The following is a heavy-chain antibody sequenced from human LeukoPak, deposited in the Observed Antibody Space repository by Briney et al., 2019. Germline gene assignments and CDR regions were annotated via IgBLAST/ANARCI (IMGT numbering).Heavy chain of an antibody. J-gene: IGHJ5*02. CDR3: AKGGPEASAGLSWFDP. Sequence: SETLSLTCTVSGGSISYSYWHWMRQPPGKGLEGIGHTFYSGNAKYNPSLKSRVTISVDMSKTQFSLNLSSVTAADTAVYYCAKGGPEASAGLSWFDPWGQGTLVTVSS. CDR2: TFYSGNA. V-gene: IGHV4-59*01. D-gene: IGHD1-14*01. CDR1: GGSISYSY.